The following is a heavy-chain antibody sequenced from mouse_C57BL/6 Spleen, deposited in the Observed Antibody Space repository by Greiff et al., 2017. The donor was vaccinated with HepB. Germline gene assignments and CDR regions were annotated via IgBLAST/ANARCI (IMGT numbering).Heavy chain of an antibody. D-gene: IGHD2-1*01. V-gene: IGHV1-18*01. J-gene: IGHJ3*01. Sequence: VHVKQSGPELVKPGASVKIPCKASGYTFTDYNMDWVKQSHGKSLEWIGDINPNNGGTIYNQKFKGKATLTVDKSSSTAYMELRSLTSEDTAVYYCARSHYGNFAYWGQGTLVTVSA. CDR3: ARSHYGNFAY. CDR2: INPNNGGT. CDR1: GYTFTDYN.